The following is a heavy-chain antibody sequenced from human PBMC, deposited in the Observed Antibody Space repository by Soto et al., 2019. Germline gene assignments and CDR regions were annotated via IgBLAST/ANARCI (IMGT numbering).Heavy chain of an antibody. D-gene: IGHD3-22*01. CDR1: GFTFSSYA. V-gene: IGHV3-23*01. CDR2: ISGSGGST. Sequence: GSLRLSCAASGFTFSSYAMSWVRQAPGKGLEWVSAISGSGGSTYYADSVKGRFTISRDNSKNTLYLQMNSLRAEDTAVYYCAKDFGGYDSSGTVDYWGQGTLVTVSS. J-gene: IGHJ4*02. CDR3: AKDFGGYDSSGTVDY.